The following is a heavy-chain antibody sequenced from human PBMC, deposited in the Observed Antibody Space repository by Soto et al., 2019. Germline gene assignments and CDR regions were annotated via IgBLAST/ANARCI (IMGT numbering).Heavy chain of an antibody. J-gene: IGHJ3*01. CDR2: IYYSGST. V-gene: IGHV4-30-4*01. Sequence: QVQLQESGPGLVKPSQTLSLTCTVSGGSISSGDYYWSWIRQPPGKGLEWIGYIYYSGSTYYNPSLKSPVTIAVDTSKNQCSLNLRSLTAADTAVYCCAGSPCPSSEAFDLWGPGTMVTVSS. CDR3: AGSPCPSSEAFDL. D-gene: IGHD6-25*01. CDR1: GGSISSGDYY.